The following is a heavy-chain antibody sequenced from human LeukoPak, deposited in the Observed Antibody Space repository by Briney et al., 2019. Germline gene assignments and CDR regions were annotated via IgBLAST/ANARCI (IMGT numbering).Heavy chain of an antibody. CDR3: ARAIRISGYSSGWYGYYFDY. CDR1: GGSVSSGSYY. D-gene: IGHD6-19*01. CDR2: IYYSGST. J-gene: IGHJ4*02. V-gene: IGHV4-61*01. Sequence: SETLSLTCTVSGGSVSSGSYYWSGIRQPPGKGLEWIGYIYYSGSTNYNPSLKSRVTISVDTSKNQFSLKLSSVTAADTAVYYCARAIRISGYSSGWYGYYFDYWGQGTLVTVSS.